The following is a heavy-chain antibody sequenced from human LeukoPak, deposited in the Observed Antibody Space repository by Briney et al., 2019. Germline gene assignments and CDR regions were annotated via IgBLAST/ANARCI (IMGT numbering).Heavy chain of an antibody. CDR2: ISAYNGNT. CDR1: GYTFTSYG. D-gene: IGHD6-13*01. V-gene: IGHV1-18*01. Sequence: ASVKVSCKASGYTFTSYGISWVRQAPGQGLEWMGWISAYNGNTNYAQKLQGRVTMTTDTSTSTAYMELRSLRSDDTAIYYCAKKSAAAAAAAYFFDYWGQGTLVTVPS. J-gene: IGHJ4*02. CDR3: AKKSAAAAAAAYFFDY.